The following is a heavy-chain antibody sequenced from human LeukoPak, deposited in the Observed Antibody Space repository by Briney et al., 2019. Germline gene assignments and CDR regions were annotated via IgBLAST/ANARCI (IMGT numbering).Heavy chain of an antibody. CDR3: AKGNSSSWYGHAFDI. CDR2: IMPLGTEK. Sequence: PRGSLRLSCAASGFTLCSYWMSWGRQAPGKRLGWVANIMPLGTEKYYEAPVKGRFTISRDNAKNSLYLQMNSQRAEDTAVYYCAKGNSSSWYGHAFDIWGQGTMVTVSS. V-gene: IGHV3-7*01. J-gene: IGHJ3*02. CDR1: GFTLCSYW. D-gene: IGHD6-13*01.